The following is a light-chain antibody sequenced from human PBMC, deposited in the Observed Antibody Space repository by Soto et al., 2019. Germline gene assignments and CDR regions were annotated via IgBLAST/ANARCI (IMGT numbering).Light chain of an antibody. CDR1: QSISSW. CDR2: KAS. CDR3: QQYNDNWT. J-gene: IGKJ1*01. V-gene: IGKV1-5*03. Sequence: DIQMTQSPSTLSASVGDRVTITCRASQSISSWLAWYQQKPGKAPELLIYKASTLQSGVPSRFSGSGSGTEFPLAISSLQPDDSETYYCQQYNDNWTFGQGTKVEIK.